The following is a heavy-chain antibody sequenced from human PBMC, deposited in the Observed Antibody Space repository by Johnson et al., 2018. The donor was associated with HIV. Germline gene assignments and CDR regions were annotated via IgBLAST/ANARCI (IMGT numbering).Heavy chain of an antibody. Sequence: VQLVESGGDVVRPGGSLRLSCAASGFTFDDYDMTWVRQPPGKGLEWVSGINWNGGDTGYADSVKGRFTISRDNAKNSLYLQMNSLRAEDTAIYYCEGYCSGGACYSGVSAFDVWGHGTMVTVSS. CDR3: EGYCSGGACYSGVSAFDV. CDR2: INWNGGDT. J-gene: IGHJ3*01. CDR1: GFTFDDYD. V-gene: IGHV3-20*04. D-gene: IGHD2-15*01.